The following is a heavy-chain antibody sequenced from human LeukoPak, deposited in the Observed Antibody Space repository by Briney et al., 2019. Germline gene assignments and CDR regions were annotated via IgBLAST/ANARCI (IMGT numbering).Heavy chain of an antibody. CDR1: GASISGSGYY. J-gene: IGHJ4*02. CDR3: AKSGGYGLIDY. D-gene: IGHD1-26*01. CDR2: IYYTGNA. V-gene: IGHV4-39*01. Sequence: SETLSLTCAVSGASISGSGYYLGWIRQPPGKGLEWIGNIYYTGNAYYNASLQSRVTISIDTSKNQFSLRLNSVTAADTAMYYCAKSGGYGLIDYWGQGTLVTVSS.